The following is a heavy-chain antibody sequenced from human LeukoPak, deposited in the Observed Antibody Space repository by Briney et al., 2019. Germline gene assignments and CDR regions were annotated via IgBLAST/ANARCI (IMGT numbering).Heavy chain of an antibody. CDR3: AKDILWFGELLLDY. Sequence: PGRSLRLSCAVSGFTFSSYGIHWVRQAPGKGLEWVTFISHDGTKNYYADSVKGRFTISRDNSKNALYLQMNSLRAEDTAVYYCAKDILWFGELLLDYWGQGTLVTVSS. V-gene: IGHV3-30*18. CDR1: GFTFSSYG. D-gene: IGHD3-10*01. CDR2: ISHDGTKN. J-gene: IGHJ4*02.